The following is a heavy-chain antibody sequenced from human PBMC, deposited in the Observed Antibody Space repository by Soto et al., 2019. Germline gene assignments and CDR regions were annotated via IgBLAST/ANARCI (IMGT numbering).Heavy chain of an antibody. CDR3: ASRQWLHLWLLDC. J-gene: IGHJ4*02. V-gene: IGHV3-23*01. CDR1: GFTFCAYV. CDR2: ISGAADNT. D-gene: IGHD5-18*01. Sequence: PGGSGRLSFAAPGFTFCAYVMSLVRPDPGKGLEWVSSISGAADNTKYADSVKGRFTISRDNSKNTLYLQMSNLRAEDTAIYYCASRQWLHLWLLDCWGKGTLVTVSS.